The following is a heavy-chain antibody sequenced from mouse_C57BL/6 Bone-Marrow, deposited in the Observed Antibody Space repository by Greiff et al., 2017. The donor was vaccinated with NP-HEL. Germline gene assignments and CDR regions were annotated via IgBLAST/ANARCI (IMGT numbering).Heavy chain of an antibody. D-gene: IGHD4-1*01. V-gene: IGHV7-1*01. CDR2: SRNKANDYTT. CDR1: GFTFSDFY. CDR3: ARDELTGWYFDV. J-gene: IGHJ1*03. Sequence: EVKLVESGGGLVQSGRSLRLSCATSGFTFSDFYMEWVRQAPGKGLEWIAASRNKANDYTTEYSASVKGRFIVSRDTSQSILYLQMNALRAEDTAIYYCARDELTGWYFDVWGTGTTVTVSS.